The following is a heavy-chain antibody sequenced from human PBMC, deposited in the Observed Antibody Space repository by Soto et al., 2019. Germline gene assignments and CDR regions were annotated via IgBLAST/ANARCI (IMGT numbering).Heavy chain of an antibody. D-gene: IGHD2-15*01. Sequence: ASVKVSCKASGGTFSSYAISWVRQAPGQGLELMGGIIPIFGTANYAQKFQGRVTITADKSTSTAYMELSSLRSEDTAVYYCARMDIVVVTGSYYYYYGMDVWGQGTTVTVSS. V-gene: IGHV1-69*06. CDR3: ARMDIVVVTGSYYYYYGMDV. CDR2: IIPIFGTA. J-gene: IGHJ6*02. CDR1: GGTFSSYA.